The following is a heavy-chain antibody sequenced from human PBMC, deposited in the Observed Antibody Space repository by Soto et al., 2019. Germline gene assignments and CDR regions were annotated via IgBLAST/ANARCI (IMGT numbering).Heavy chain of an antibody. V-gene: IGHV4-39*01. D-gene: IGHD1-26*01. Sequence: SDTLSLASTVSAASSSTRTYCSRSLPHPPGRGLEWIGSIFYDGTTYYNPSLKSRVTISADASKNQSSVKLSSVTATDTAVYYCARHADRGSYTRAFDIWGHGTMVT. CDR3: ARHADRGSYTRAFDI. J-gene: IGHJ3*02. CDR1: AASSSTRTYC. CDR2: IFYDGTT.